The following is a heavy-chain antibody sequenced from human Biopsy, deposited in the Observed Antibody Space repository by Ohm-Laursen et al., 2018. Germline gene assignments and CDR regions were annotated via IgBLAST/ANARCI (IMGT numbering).Heavy chain of an antibody. CDR1: GGTFSSYA. J-gene: IGHJ6*02. D-gene: IGHD3-3*01. V-gene: IGHV1-69*13. CDR3: ARGAVTISGEAAHYYPLDV. Sequence: SVKVSCKVSGGTFSSYAVTWVRQAPGQGLEWMGGIIPVVGTTHYARKFQGRVTITADESTNTAYMELNSLRSEDTAAYFCARGAVTISGEAAHYYPLDVWGLGTTVTVSS. CDR2: IIPVVGTT.